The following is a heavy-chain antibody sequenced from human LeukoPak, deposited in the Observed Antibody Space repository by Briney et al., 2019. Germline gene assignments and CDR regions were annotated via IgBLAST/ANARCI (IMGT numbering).Heavy chain of an antibody. D-gene: IGHD2-2*01. CDR2: IYYSGST. Sequence: PSETLSLTCTVSGGSISSYYWSWIRQPPGKGLEWIGYIYYSGSTYYNPSLKSRVTISVDRSKNQFSLKLSSVTAADTAVYYCASDPIVVVPAATIWGQGTLVTVSS. J-gene: IGHJ4*02. CDR1: GGSISSYY. CDR3: ASDPIVVVPAATI. V-gene: IGHV4-59*12.